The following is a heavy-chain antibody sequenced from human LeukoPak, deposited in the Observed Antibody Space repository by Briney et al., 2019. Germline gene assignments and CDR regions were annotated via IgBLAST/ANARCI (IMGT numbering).Heavy chain of an antibody. CDR2: ISGSGGST. D-gene: IGHD3-3*01. J-gene: IGHJ4*02. Sequence: PGGSLRLSCAASGFTFSSYAMSWVRQAPGKGLEWVSAISGSGGSTYYADSVKGRFTISRDNSKNTLYLQMNSLRAEDTAVYYCAKVEFLEWLLSPNYFDYWGQGTLVTVSS. CDR3: AKVEFLEWLLSPNYFDY. V-gene: IGHV3-23*01. CDR1: GFTFSSYA.